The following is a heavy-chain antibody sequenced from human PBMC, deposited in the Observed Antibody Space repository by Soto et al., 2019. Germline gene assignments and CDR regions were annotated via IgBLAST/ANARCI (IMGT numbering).Heavy chain of an antibody. J-gene: IGHJ6*02. D-gene: IGHD3-3*01. V-gene: IGHV1-8*01. Sequence: QVQLVQSGAEVKKPGASVKVSCKASGYTFTSYDINWVRQATGQGLEWMGWMNPNSGNTGYAQKFQGRGTMTRNTSISTAYMELSSLRSEDTAVYYCARDPAPGVTIFGVVTPYYYYGMDVWGQGTTVTVSS. CDR1: GYTFTSYD. CDR2: MNPNSGNT. CDR3: ARDPAPGVTIFGVVTPYYYYGMDV.